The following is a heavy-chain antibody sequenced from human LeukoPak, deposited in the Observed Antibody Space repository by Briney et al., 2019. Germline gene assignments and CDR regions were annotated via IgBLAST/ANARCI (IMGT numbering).Heavy chain of an antibody. Sequence: GGSLRLSCAASGFTFSSYGMHWVRQAPGKGLEWVAVIWYDGSNKYYADSVKGRFTISRDSSKNTLYLQMGSLRAEDMAVYYCARGGYCSSTSCPPYYYYGMDVWGQGTTVTVSS. V-gene: IGHV3-33*01. CDR3: ARGGYCSSTSCPPYYYYGMDV. J-gene: IGHJ6*02. CDR2: IWYDGSNK. D-gene: IGHD2-2*01. CDR1: GFTFSSYG.